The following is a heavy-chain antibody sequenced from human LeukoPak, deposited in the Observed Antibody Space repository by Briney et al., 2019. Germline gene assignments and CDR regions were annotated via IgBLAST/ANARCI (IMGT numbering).Heavy chain of an antibody. CDR2: IYHSGST. V-gene: IGHV4-38-2*02. CDR1: GYSISSGYY. J-gene: IGHJ4*02. Sequence: PSETLSLTCTVSGYSISSGYYWGWIRQPPGKGLEWIGSIYHSGSTYYNPSLKSRVTISVDTSKNQFSLKLSSVTAADTAVYYCAREHAWGYDFWSGYPYYFDYWGQGTLVTVSS. D-gene: IGHD3-3*01. CDR3: AREHAWGYDFWSGYPYYFDY.